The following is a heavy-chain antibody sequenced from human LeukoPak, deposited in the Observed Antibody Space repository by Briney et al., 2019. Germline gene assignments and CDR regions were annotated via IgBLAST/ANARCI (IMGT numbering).Heavy chain of an antibody. D-gene: IGHD2-2*01. CDR2: MNPNSGNT. Sequence: ASVKVSCKASGYTFTSYDINWVRQATGQGLEWMGWMNPNSGNTGYAQKFQGRVTMTRNTSISTAHMELSSLRSEDTAVYYCAREVIQGFKYQLLRRYNWFDPWGQGTLVTVSS. J-gene: IGHJ5*02. CDR1: GYTFTSYD. CDR3: AREVIQGFKYQLLRRYNWFDP. V-gene: IGHV1-8*01.